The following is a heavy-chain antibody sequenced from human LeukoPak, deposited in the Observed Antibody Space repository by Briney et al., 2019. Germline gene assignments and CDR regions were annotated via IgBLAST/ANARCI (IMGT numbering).Heavy chain of an antibody. CDR1: GFTLSSYA. CDR3: AKDRGARADSSRIGMDV. D-gene: IGHD6-19*01. CDR2: VSDNGVRT. J-gene: IGHJ6*02. Sequence: RGGSLRLSCAASGFTLSSYAMSWVRQAPGKGLEWVSAVSDNGVRTHYAHSVKGRFTISRDNSKNTLYLQMNSLRVEDTAVYYCAKDRGARADSSRIGMDVWGQGTTATVSS. V-gene: IGHV3-23*01.